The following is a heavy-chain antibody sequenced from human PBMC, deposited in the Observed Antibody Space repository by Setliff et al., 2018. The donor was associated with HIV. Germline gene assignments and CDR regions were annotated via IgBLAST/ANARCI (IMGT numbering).Heavy chain of an antibody. D-gene: IGHD3-10*01. CDR1: GFTFSSYW. J-gene: IGHJ3*02. Sequence: GGSLRLSCTASGFTFSSYWMSWVRQAPGKGLEWVANIKQDGSEKHYVDSVKGRFTISRDNAKNSLYLQMNSLRVEDTAVHYCARDLDYYGPSEAFDIWGQGTMVTVSS. CDR2: IKQDGSEK. CDR3: ARDLDYYGPSEAFDI. V-gene: IGHV3-7*01.